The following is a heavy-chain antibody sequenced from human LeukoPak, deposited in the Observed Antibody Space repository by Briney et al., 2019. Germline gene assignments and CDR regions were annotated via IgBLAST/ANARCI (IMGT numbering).Heavy chain of an antibody. CDR3: TRGWDL. CDR1: GYRFTSSD. CDR2: INPDSGDT. V-gene: IGHV1-8*03. Sequence: RALVKVSCKASGYRFTSSDINWVRQAPGQGLEWMGWINPDSGDTGYAEKFQDRLTIAGDTSITTAYMELTNLKSEDTAVYYCTRGWDLWGQGTLVTVSS. J-gene: IGHJ5*02.